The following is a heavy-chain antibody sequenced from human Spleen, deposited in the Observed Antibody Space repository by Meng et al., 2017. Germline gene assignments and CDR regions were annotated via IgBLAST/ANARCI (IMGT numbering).Heavy chain of an antibody. CDR3: AKLRPSGSGSHVDY. CDR2: ISSSGGGI. V-gene: IGHV3-23*01. J-gene: IGHJ4*02. Sequence: GESLKISCAVSGFTFSSYAMTWVRQAPGKGLEWVSAISSSGGGIYYADSVKGRFTNSRDNSKNTLYLQMNSLRAEDTAVYYCAKLRPSGSGSHVDYWGQGTLVTVSS. D-gene: IGHD3-10*01. CDR1: GFTFSSYA.